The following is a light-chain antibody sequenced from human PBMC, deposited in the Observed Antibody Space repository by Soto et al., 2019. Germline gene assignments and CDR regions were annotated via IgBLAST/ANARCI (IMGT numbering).Light chain of an antibody. CDR3: QSYDSSLSGYV. CDR1: SSDVGGCYY. Sequence: SVLTQAPSASGAPGRSVTISCTGNSSDVGGCYYVPWYQQLPGTAPKLLIYGNSNRPSGVPDRFSGSKSGTSASLAITGLQAEDEADYYCQSYDSSLSGYVFGTGTKVTVL. CDR2: GNS. J-gene: IGLJ1*01. V-gene: IGLV1-40*01.